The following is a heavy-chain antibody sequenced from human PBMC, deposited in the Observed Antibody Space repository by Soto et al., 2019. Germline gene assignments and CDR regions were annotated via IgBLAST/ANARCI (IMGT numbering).Heavy chain of an antibody. CDR3: AREGIAVAGTTRLYFDY. D-gene: IGHD6-19*01. J-gene: IGHJ4*02. CDR2: IYHSGST. V-gene: IGHV4-4*02. CDR1: GGSISSSNW. Sequence: SETLSLTCAVSGGSISSSNWWRWVRQPPGKGLEWIGEIYHSGSTNDNPSLKSRVTIKVDKSKNHLTLKLRSVTATDTAVYYCAREGIAVAGTTRLYFDYWGQGTLVTVSS.